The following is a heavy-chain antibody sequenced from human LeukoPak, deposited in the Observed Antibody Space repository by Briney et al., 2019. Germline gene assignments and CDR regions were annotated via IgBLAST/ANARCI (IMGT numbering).Heavy chain of an antibody. CDR1: GGSFSGHY. V-gene: IGHV4-34*01. J-gene: IGHJ3*01. CDR2: INPSGST. CDR3: ARGHRQVALYAFDV. Sequence: PSETLSLTCAVYGGSFSGHYWSWIRQSPGKGLEWIGEINPSGSTSYNPSLESRVTMGVDTSKNQFSLKLTSVTAADTAVYYCARGHRQVALYAFDVWGRGTPVTVSS. D-gene: IGHD1-14*01.